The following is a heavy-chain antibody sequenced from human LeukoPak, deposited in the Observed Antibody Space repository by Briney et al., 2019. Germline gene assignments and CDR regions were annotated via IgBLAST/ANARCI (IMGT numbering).Heavy chain of an antibody. Sequence: SETLSLTCTVSGGSISSYYWSWIRQPPGKGLEWIGYIYYSGSTNYNPSLKSRVTISVDTSKNQFSLKLSSVNAADTAVYYCARGQPQHIVVVTAPIDYFDYWGQGTLVTVSS. CDR2: IYYSGST. D-gene: IGHD2-21*02. CDR3: ARGQPQHIVVVTAPIDYFDY. V-gene: IGHV4-59*01. CDR1: GGSISSYY. J-gene: IGHJ4*02.